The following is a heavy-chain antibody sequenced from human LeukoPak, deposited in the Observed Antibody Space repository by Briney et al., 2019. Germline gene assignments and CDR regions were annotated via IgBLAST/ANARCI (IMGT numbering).Heavy chain of an antibody. Sequence: GGSLRLSCAASGFTFSNCAMSWVRQAPGKGLEWVSRISGSGGSTEYADPVKGRFTISRDNSKNTLYLQMNSLRAEDTAVYYCAKDRGYGDPEVFDYWGQGTLVTVSS. D-gene: IGHD4-17*01. CDR1: GFTFSNCA. CDR3: AKDRGYGDPEVFDY. CDR2: ISGSGGST. V-gene: IGHV3-23*01. J-gene: IGHJ4*02.